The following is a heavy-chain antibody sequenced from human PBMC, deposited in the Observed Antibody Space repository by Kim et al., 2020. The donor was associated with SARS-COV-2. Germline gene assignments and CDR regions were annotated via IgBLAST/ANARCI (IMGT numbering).Heavy chain of an antibody. CDR3: AKGWVYGELLNS. J-gene: IGHJ4*02. V-gene: IGHV3-23*01. CDR2: ISAGANNK. CDR1: GFTFKNYG. D-gene: IGHD3-10*01. Sequence: GGSLRLSCVASGFTFKNYGLTWVRQVPGKGLEWLSSISAGANNKYYADSVKGQFTISRDNSNNTLYLQMNSLRAEDTAVYFCAKGWVYGELLNSWGQGTLGTVSS.